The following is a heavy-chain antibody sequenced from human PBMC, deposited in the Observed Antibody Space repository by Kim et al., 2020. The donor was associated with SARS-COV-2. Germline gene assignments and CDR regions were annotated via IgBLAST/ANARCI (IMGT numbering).Heavy chain of an antibody. Sequence: GGSLRLSCAASGFTFSSYAMHWVRQAPGKGLEWVAVISYDGSNKYYADSVKGRFTISRDNSKNTLYLQMNSLRAEDTAVYYCARDHKSSGSYYYYYYGMDVWGQGTTVTVSS. V-gene: IGHV3-30*04. J-gene: IGHJ6*02. D-gene: IGHD3-10*01. CDR3: ARDHKSSGSYYYYYYGMDV. CDR2: ISYDGSNK. CDR1: GFTFSSYA.